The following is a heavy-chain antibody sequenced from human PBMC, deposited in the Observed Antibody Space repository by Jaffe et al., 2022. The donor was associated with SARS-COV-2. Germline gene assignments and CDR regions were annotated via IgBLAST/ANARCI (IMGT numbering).Heavy chain of an antibody. J-gene: IGHJ4*02. CDR2: IKSKTDGGTT. V-gene: IGHV3-15*01. D-gene: IGHD6-6*01. CDR1: GFTFSNAW. CDR3: TTGLSSSPRISIDY. Sequence: EVQLVESGGGLVKPGGSLRLSCAASGFTFSNAWMSWVRQAPGKGLEWVGRIKSKTDGGTTDYAAPVKGRFTISRDDSKNTLYLQMNSLKTEDTAVYYCTTGLSSSPRISIDYWGQGTLVTVSS.